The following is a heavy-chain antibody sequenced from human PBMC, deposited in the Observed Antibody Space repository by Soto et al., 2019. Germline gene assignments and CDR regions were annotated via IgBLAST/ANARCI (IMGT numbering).Heavy chain of an antibody. V-gene: IGHV3-9*01. CDR1: GFTFDDYA. D-gene: IGHD3-22*01. Sequence: EVQLVESGGGLVQPGRSLRLSCAASGFTFDDYAMHWVRQAPGKGLEWVSGISWNGGNIGYADSVKGRFTISRDNAKNSLYLQMNSLRAEDTALYYCAKGGYDSSAYYSASFDYWGQGTLVTVSS. CDR2: ISWNGGNI. J-gene: IGHJ4*02. CDR3: AKGGYDSSAYYSASFDY.